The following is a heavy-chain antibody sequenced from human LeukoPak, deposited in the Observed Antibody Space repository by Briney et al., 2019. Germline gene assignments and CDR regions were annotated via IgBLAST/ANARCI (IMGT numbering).Heavy chain of an antibody. CDR1: GFTFSSDA. V-gene: IGHV3-23*01. D-gene: IGHD6-19*01. Sequence: GGSLRLSCAASGFTFSSDAMSWVRQAPGKGLEWVSTISGSGGSTYFADFVSGRFTISRDNSKNTLSLQMSSLRAEDTAVYYCAKDRTQWLRPHDAFDIWGQGTMVTVSS. J-gene: IGHJ3*02. CDR2: ISGSGGST. CDR3: AKDRTQWLRPHDAFDI.